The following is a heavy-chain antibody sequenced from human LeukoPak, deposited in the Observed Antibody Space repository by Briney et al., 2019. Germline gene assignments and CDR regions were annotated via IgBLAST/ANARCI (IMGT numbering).Heavy chain of an antibody. CDR3: VREGVVGATTPFDY. Sequence: PSETLSLTCTVSGGSITSGDYYWSWIRQSPGRGLEWIGYIYYSGSTYYNPSLKSRVNISVDTSKSQFSLKLSSVTAADTAVYYCVREGVVGATTPFDYWGQGTLVTVSS. CDR2: IYYSGST. V-gene: IGHV4-30-4*08. D-gene: IGHD1-26*01. CDR1: GGSITSGDYY. J-gene: IGHJ4*02.